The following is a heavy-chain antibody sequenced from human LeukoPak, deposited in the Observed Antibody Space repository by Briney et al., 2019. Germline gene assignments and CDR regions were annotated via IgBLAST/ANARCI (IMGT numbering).Heavy chain of an antibody. D-gene: IGHD3-22*01. CDR3: AKDKNPYYDRIMPTY. Sequence: GGSLRLSCSASGFTFSRHHMTWVRQAPGKGLEWVSAISGSGGSTYYADSVKGRFTISRDNSKNTLYLQMNSLRAEDTAVYYCAKDKNPYYDRIMPTYWGQGTLVTVSS. J-gene: IGHJ4*02. V-gene: IGHV3-23*01. CDR2: ISGSGGST. CDR1: GFTFSRHH.